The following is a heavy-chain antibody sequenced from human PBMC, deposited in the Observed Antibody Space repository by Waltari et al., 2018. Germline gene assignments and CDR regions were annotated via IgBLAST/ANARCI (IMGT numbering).Heavy chain of an antibody. D-gene: IGHD4-17*01. CDR3: ARGGYGDYGTTEPY. CDR2: IYTSGRT. V-gene: IGHV4-61*09. Sequence: QVQLQESGPGLVKPSQTLSLTCTVSGGSIRSGSYYWSWIRQPAGTGLCVMGDIYTSGRTNYNPVLKRRVTISVDTSKNQFSLNLSSVTAADTAVYYCARGGYGDYGTTEPYWGQGTLVTVSS. J-gene: IGHJ4*02. CDR1: GGSIRSGSYY.